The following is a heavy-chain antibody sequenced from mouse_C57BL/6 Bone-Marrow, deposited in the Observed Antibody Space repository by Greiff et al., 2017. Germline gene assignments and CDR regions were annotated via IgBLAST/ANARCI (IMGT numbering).Heavy chain of an antibody. CDR2: IYIGNGYT. Sequence: VQLKQSGAELVRPGSSVKMSCKTSGYTFTSYGINWVKQRPGQGLEWIGYIYIGNGYTEYNEKFKGKATLTSDTSSSTAYMQLSSLTSADSAIYFCARCPTVVAYWCFDVWGTGTTVTVSS. CDR3: ARCPTVVAYWCFDV. CDR1: GYTFTSYG. D-gene: IGHD1-1*01. V-gene: IGHV1-58*01. J-gene: IGHJ1*03.